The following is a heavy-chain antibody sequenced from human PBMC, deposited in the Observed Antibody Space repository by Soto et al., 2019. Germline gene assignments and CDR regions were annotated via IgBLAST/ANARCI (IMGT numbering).Heavy chain of an antibody. V-gene: IGHV1-69*13. Sequence: ASVKVSCKASGGTFSSYAISWVRQAPGQGLEWMGGIIPIFGTANYAQKFQGRVTITADESTSTAYMELSSLRSEDTAVYYCARGFSFPARDFVYWGQGTLVTVSS. J-gene: IGHJ4*02. CDR3: ARGFSFPARDFVY. D-gene: IGHD2-2*01. CDR2: IIPIFGTA. CDR1: GGTFSSYA.